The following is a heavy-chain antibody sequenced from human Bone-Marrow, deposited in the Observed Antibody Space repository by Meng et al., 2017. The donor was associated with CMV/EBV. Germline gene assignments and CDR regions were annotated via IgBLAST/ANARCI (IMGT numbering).Heavy chain of an antibody. CDR1: GFTFSNYW. CDR3: ARAITIFGVVGCFDF. J-gene: IGHJ4*02. Sequence: GGSLRLSCAASGFTFSNYWMSWVRQAPGKGLEWVANIKQDGSGKYYVDSVKGRFTISRDNAKNSLYLQMNSLRAEDTAVYYCARAITIFGVVGCFDFRGQGTLVTVSS. CDR2: IKQDGSGK. D-gene: IGHD3-3*01. V-gene: IGHV3-7*01.